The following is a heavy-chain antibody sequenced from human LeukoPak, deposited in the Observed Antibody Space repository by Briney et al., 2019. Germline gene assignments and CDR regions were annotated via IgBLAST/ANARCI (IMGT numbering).Heavy chain of an antibody. CDR3: ARGKPVTGTPDYYSYGMDV. J-gene: IGHJ6*02. Sequence: GGSLRLSCAVSEFTFSSTYMSWVRQAPGKGLEWVSLMYSFDNTYYADSVKGRFTISRDNSKNTLYLQMNSLRAEDTALYYCARGKPVTGTPDYYSYGMDVWGQGTMVTVSS. CDR2: MYSFDNT. D-gene: IGHD1-20*01. CDR1: EFTFSSTY. V-gene: IGHV3-53*01.